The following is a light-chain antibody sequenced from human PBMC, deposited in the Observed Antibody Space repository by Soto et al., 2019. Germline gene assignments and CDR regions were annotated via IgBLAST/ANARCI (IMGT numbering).Light chain of an antibody. CDR3: QQYNRYSEYT. V-gene: IGKV1-5*03. J-gene: IGKJ2*01. Sequence: DIQMTQSPSSLSASVGDRVTITCRASQSIDNWMAWYQQKPGKAPKLMIFRASTLTSGVPSRFSGGGSGTQFTHSIRSHQPDDFATYCCQQYNRYSEYTFGQGTKLEIK. CDR1: QSIDNW. CDR2: RAS.